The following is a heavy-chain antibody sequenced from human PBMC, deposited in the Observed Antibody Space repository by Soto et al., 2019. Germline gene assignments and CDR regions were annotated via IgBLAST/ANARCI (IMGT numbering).Heavy chain of an antibody. D-gene: IGHD3-3*01. CDR3: ARDKPGDFWSGYNALDI. CDR1: GGSISSYY. CDR2: IYYSGST. V-gene: IGHV4-59*01. J-gene: IGHJ3*02. Sequence: WETLSLTCTVSGGSISSYYWSWIRQPPGKGLEWIGYIYYSGSTNYNPSLKSRVTISVDTSKNQFSLKLSSVTAADTAVYYCARDKPGDFWSGYNALDIWGQGTMVTVSS.